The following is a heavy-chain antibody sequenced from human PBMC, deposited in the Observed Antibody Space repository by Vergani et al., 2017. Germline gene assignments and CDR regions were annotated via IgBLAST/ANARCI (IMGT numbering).Heavy chain of an antibody. CDR2: ISARYTST. D-gene: IGHD3-22*01. CDR3: ARLSYDTTPYLQGGYDC. CDR1: GFTLSDHV. Sequence: EVQLVESGGGLVQPGGSLRLSCAASGFTLSDHVMDWVRQGPGKGLEWVSAISARYTSTYYADSVKGRFTISRDNSKNMLYLQMNSLRAEDTAVYYCARLSYDTTPYLQGGYDCWGQGTLVSVSS. J-gene: IGHJ4*02. V-gene: IGHV3-23*04.